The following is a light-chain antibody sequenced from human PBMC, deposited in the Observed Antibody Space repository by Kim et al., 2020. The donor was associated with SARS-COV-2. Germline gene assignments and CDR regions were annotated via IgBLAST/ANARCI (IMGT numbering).Light chain of an antibody. Sequence: VTISGTGSSSNIGAGYDVHWYQQLPGAAPKPLIYGNSNRPSGVPDRFSGSKSGTSASLAITGLQAEDEADYYCQSYDSSLSGSRVFGGGTQLTVL. CDR1: SSNIGAGYD. V-gene: IGLV1-40*01. CDR3: QSYDSSLSGSRV. CDR2: GNS. J-gene: IGLJ2*01.